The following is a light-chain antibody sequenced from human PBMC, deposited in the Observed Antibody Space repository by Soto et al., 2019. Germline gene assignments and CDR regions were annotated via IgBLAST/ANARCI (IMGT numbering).Light chain of an antibody. CDR1: SSDIGAYKY. CDR3: CSYRSTSTLV. Sequence: QSALTQPASVSGSPGQSVTISCTGTSSDIGAYKYVSWYQHHPGKSPRLMIYEVSNRPSGVSNRFSASKSGTTASLTISGRQAEDEAEYYCCSYRSTSTLVFGGGTKLTVL. V-gene: IGLV2-14*01. J-gene: IGLJ2*01. CDR2: EVS.